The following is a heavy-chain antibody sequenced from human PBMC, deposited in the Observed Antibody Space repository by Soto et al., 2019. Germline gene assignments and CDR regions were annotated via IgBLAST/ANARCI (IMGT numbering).Heavy chain of an antibody. CDR2: ISSNGGST. CDR3: ARGLRYFDWLCPMDV. Sequence: PGGSLRLSCAASGFTFSSYAMHWVRQAPGKGLEYVSAISSNGGSTYYADSVKGRFTISRDNSKNTLYLQMGSLRAEDMAVYYCARGLRYFDWLCPMDVWRQGTTVTVSS. D-gene: IGHD3-9*01. J-gene: IGHJ6*02. CDR1: GFTFSSYA. V-gene: IGHV3-64*02.